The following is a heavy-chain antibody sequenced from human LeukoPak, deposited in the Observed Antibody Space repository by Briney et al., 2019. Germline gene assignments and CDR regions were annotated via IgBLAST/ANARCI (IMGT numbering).Heavy chain of an antibody. CDR2: IYYSGST. D-gene: IGHD3-16*02. J-gene: IGHJ6*02. V-gene: IGHV4-39*01. CDR3: ARIVWRGGRGYYYYGMDV. CDR1: GGSISSSSYY. Sequence: SETLSLTCTVSGGSISSSSYYWGWIRQPPGKGLEWIGSIYYSGSTYYNPSLKSRVTISVDTSKNQFSLKLSSVTAADTAVYYCARIVWRGGRGYYYYGMDVWGQGTTVTVSS.